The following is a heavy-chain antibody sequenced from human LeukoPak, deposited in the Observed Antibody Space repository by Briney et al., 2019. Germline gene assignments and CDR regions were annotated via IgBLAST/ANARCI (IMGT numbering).Heavy chain of an antibody. V-gene: IGHV3-21*04. D-gene: IGHD3-10*01. CDR2: ISSSSSYI. Sequence: GGSLRLSCAASGFTFSSYSMNWVRQAPGKGLEWVSSISSSSSYIYYADSVKGRFTISRDNSKNTLYLQMNSLRAEDTAVYYCANLQITYYYGSGSYPNLFDPWGQGTLVTVSS. J-gene: IGHJ5*02. CDR1: GFTFSSYS. CDR3: ANLQITYYYGSGSYPNLFDP.